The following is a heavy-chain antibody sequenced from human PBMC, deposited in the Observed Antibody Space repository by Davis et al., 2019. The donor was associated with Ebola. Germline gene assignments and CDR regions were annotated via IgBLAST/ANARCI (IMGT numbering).Heavy chain of an antibody. J-gene: IGHJ4*02. CDR2: IRSKANSYAT. CDR3: TSAYGDWDY. Sequence: LSLTCAASGFTFSNAWMSWVRQASGKGLEWVGRIRSKANSYATAYAASVKGRFTISRDDSKNTAYLQMNSLKTEDTAVYYCTSAYGDWDYWGQGTLVTVSS. V-gene: IGHV3-73*01. D-gene: IGHD4-17*01. CDR1: GFTFSNAW.